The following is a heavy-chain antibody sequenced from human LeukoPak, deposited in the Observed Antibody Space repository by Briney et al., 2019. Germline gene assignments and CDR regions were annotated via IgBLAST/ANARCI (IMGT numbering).Heavy chain of an antibody. D-gene: IGHD3-10*01. CDR1: GGSITSSNW. J-gene: IGHJ5*02. CDR2: IYYTGNT. CDR3: AKSKAGDWFRP. V-gene: IGHV4-4*02. Sequence: SGTLSLTCAVSGGSITSSNWWSWVRQPPGKGLEWIGEIYYTGNTNYNPSLKSRVTISVDKSNNQFSLNLSSVTAADTAVYYCAKSKAGDWFRPLGQGTLVTVSS.